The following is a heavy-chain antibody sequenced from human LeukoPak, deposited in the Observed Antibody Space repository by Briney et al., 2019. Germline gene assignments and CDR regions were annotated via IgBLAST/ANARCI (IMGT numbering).Heavy chain of an antibody. CDR2: IYPGDSDT. D-gene: IGHD3-22*01. CDR3: ARHDRPGYYDSSGYYYPATPFDP. V-gene: IGHV5-51*01. Sequence: GESLKISCKGSGYSFTSYWIGWVRQMPGKGLEWMGIIYPGDSDTGYSPSFQGQVTISADKSISTAYLQWSSLKASDTGTYYCARHDRPGYYDSSGYYYPATPFDPWGQGTLVTVSS. J-gene: IGHJ5*02. CDR1: GYSFTSYW.